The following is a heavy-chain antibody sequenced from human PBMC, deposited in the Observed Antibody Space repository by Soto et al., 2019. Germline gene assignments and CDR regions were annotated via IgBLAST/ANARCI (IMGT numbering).Heavy chain of an antibody. CDR1: GVTFSSYA. J-gene: IGHJ4*02. D-gene: IGHD3-10*01. CDR3: AKDPPYGAGYFDY. CDR2: INGSGGST. Sequence: XGSLILSCAASGVTFSSYAMSWVRQAPGKGLEWVSTINGSGGSTHYADSVKGRFTISRDNSKNTLYLQMNSLRADDTAVYFCAKDPPYGAGYFDYWGQCAPVTVSS. V-gene: IGHV3-23*01.